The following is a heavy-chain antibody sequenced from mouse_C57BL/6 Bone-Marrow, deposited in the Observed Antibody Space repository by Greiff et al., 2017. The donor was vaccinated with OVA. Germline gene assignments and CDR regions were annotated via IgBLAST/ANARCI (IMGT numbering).Heavy chain of an antibody. CDR2: IYPGSGNI. CDR1: GYTFTDYY. D-gene: IGHD2-4*01. CDR3: ARSERLRDSFDN. Sequence: VKLQESGAELVRPGASVKLSCKASGYTFTDYYISWVKQRPGQGLEWIARIYPGSGNIYYNEKFKGKATLTAEKSSSTAYMQLSSLTSDDTAVYFCARSERLRDSFDNWGQGTTLTVSS. V-gene: IGHV1-76*01. J-gene: IGHJ2*01.